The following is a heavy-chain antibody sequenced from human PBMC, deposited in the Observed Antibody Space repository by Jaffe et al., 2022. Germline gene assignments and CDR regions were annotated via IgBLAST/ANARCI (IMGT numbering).Heavy chain of an antibody. J-gene: IGHJ3*02. CDR3: VIVDTAIAEDYDAFDI. CDR2: IYPGDSDT. D-gene: IGHD5-18*01. Sequence: EVQLVQSGAEVKKPGESLKISCKGSGYSFTSYWIGWVRQMPGKGLEWMGIIYPGDSDTRYSPSFQGQVTISADKSISTAYLQWSSLKASDTAMYYCVIVDTAIAEDYDAFDIWGQGTMVTVSS. V-gene: IGHV5-51*03. CDR1: GYSFTSYW.